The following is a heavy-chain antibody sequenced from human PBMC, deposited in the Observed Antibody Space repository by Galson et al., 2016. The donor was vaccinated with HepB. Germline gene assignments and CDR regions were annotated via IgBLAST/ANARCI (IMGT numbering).Heavy chain of an antibody. V-gene: IGHV5-51*01. Sequence: QSGAEVKKSGESLKISCKASGYKFNNYWIGWVRQMPGKGLEWMGVIYPGDSDTRYSPSFQGQVTISLDKSISTAFLHWSSLKASDTAMYYCARLPHFVTNTWFDPWGQGTLVTVSS. CDR2: IYPGDSDT. D-gene: IGHD4-17*01. J-gene: IGHJ5*02. CDR3: ARLPHFVTNTWFDP. CDR1: GYKFNNYW.